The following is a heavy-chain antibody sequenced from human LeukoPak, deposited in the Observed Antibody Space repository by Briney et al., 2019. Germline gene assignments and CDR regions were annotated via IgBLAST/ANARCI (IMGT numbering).Heavy chain of an antibody. D-gene: IGHD6-19*01. V-gene: IGHV4-34*01. Sequence: SETLSLTCAVYGGSFSGYYWSWIRQPPGKGLEWIGEINHSGSTNYNPSLKSRVTISVDTSKNQFPLKLSSVTAADTAVYYCASVSSGWYFDYWGQGTLVTVSS. CDR1: GGSFSGYY. CDR2: INHSGST. J-gene: IGHJ4*02. CDR3: ASVSSGWYFDY.